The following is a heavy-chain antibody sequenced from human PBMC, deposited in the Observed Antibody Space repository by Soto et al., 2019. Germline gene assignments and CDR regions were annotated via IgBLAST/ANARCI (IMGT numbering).Heavy chain of an antibody. D-gene: IGHD2-15*01. CDR1: GFTFSSYG. CDR2: ISYDGSNK. V-gene: IGHV3-30*18. J-gene: IGHJ4*02. CDR3: AKGPRGSYFDY. Sequence: GGSLRLSCAASGFTFSSYGMHWVRQAPGKGLEWVAVISYDGSNKYYADSVKGRFTISRDNSKNTLYLQMNSLRAEDTAVYYCAKGPRGSYFDYWGQGTLVTVSS.